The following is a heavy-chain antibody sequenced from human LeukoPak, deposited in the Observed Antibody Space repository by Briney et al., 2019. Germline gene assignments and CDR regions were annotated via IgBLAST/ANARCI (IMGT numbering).Heavy chain of an antibody. Sequence: ASVKVSCKVSGYTLTELSMHWVRQAPGKGLEWMGGFDPEDGETIYAQKFQGRVTMTEDTSTDTACMELSSLRSEDTAVYYCATDLLAAAGSVSWGQGTLVTVSS. D-gene: IGHD6-13*01. CDR1: GYTLTELS. V-gene: IGHV1-24*01. CDR2: FDPEDGET. J-gene: IGHJ4*02. CDR3: ATDLLAAAGSVS.